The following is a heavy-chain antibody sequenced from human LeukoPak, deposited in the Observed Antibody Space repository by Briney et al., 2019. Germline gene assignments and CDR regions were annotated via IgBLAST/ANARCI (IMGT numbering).Heavy chain of an antibody. Sequence: PSETLSLTCTVSGGSITTYWTWIRQPPGKGLEWIGHINYSGSTKYSPSLKSRVTMSIDTSNNQFSLRLTSVTAADTAVYYCARTNRYYFDYWGQGTLVTVSS. CDR3: ARTNRYYFDY. CDR2: INYSGST. CDR1: GGSITTY. D-gene: IGHD1-14*01. V-gene: IGHV4-59*01. J-gene: IGHJ4*02.